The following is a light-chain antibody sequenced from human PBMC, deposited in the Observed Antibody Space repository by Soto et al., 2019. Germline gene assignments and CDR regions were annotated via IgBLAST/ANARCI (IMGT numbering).Light chain of an antibody. CDR2: EVS. CDR1: SSDVGGYNY. V-gene: IGLV2-14*01. Sequence: HSVLTQPASVSGSPGQSITISCTGTSSDVGGYNYVSWYQQHPGKAPKLMIYEVSNRPSGVSNRFSGSKSGNTASLTISGLQAEDEADYYCSSYTSRSTRVFGTGTKVTVL. CDR3: SSYTSRSTRV. J-gene: IGLJ1*01.